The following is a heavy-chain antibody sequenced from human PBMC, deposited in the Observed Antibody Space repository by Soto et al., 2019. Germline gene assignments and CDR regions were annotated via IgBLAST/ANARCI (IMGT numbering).Heavy chain of an antibody. J-gene: IGHJ1*01. CDR3: ARQGPPIRAHNPPEDFQL. D-gene: IGHD1-1*01. Sequence: QLQLQVSGPGLVKPSETLYLTCTVSGESISTRSNYWGWIRQPPGKGLEWIGSIYYSGRTYYNASLTSRVTISVHASKNHFSLRLSSVTAADTAVYYCARQGPPIRAHNPPEDFQLWCQGTLVTGSS. CDR1: GESISTRSNY. CDR2: IYYSGRT. V-gene: IGHV4-39*01.